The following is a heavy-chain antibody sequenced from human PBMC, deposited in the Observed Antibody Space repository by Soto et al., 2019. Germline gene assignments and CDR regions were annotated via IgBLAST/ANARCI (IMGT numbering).Heavy chain of an antibody. CDR3: AKAGAREQLVFIYYYMDV. CDR2: ISGSGGST. Sequence: GGSLRLSCAASGFTFSSYAMSWVRQAPGKGLEWVSAISGSGGSTYYADSVKGRFTISRDNSKNTLYLQMNSLRAEDTAVYYCAKAGAREQLVFIYYYMDVWGKGTTVTVSS. CDR1: GFTFSSYA. D-gene: IGHD6-6*01. J-gene: IGHJ6*03. V-gene: IGHV3-23*01.